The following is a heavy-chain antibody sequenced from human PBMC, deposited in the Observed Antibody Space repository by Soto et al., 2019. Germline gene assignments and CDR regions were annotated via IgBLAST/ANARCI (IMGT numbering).Heavy chain of an antibody. V-gene: IGHV1-18*04. J-gene: IGHJ4*02. CDR2: ISAYNGNT. CDR1: GYTFTSYG. CDR3: ARVAPSGEQWLVPASY. D-gene: IGHD6-19*01. Sequence: ASVKVSCKASGYTFTSYGISWVRQAPGQGLEWMGWISAYNGNTNYAQKLQGRVTMTTDTSTSTAYMELRSLRSDDTAVYYCARVAPSGEQWLVPASYWGQGTLVTVSS.